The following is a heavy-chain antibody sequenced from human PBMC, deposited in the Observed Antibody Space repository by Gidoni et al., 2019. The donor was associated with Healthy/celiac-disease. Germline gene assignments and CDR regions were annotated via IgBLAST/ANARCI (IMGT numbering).Heavy chain of an antibody. D-gene: IGHD3-3*01. Sequence: QVQLQESGPGLVTPSGTLSLTFAVSGGAISSSNWWSWVRQPPGKGLEWIGEIYHGGSTNYTPSLKSRVTISVDKSKNQFSLKLSSGTGAYAVVYYCARDNRSVSLFDYWGQGTLVTVSS. CDR1: GGAISSSNW. CDR2: IYHGGST. V-gene: IGHV4-4*02. CDR3: ARDNRSVSLFDY. J-gene: IGHJ4*02.